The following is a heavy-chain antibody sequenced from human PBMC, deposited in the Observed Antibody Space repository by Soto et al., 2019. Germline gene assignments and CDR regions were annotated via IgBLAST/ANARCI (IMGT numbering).Heavy chain of an antibody. V-gene: IGHV4-38-2*02. CDR3: ARDFVLLWFGELFVDY. Sequence: PSETLSLTCAVSVYSISSGYYWGCIRQPPGKGLEWIGSIYHSVSTYYNPSLKSRVTISVDTSKNQFSLKLSSVTAADTAVYYCARDFVLLWFGELFVDYWGQGTLVTVSS. CDR1: VYSISSGYY. CDR2: IYHSVST. J-gene: IGHJ4*02. D-gene: IGHD3-10*01.